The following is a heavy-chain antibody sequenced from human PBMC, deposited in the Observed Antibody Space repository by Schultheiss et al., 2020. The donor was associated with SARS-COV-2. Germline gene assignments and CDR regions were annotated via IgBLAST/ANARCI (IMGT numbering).Heavy chain of an antibody. J-gene: IGHJ6*02. V-gene: IGHV1-18*01. CDR2: ISAYNGNT. CDR3: ARDYYDSSGYYYYYYYGMDV. D-gene: IGHD3-22*01. Sequence: ASVKVSCKASGYTFSNYGISWVRQAPGQGLEWVGWISAYNGNTNYAQNLQGRVTMTTDTSTSTAYMELRSLRSDDTAVYYCARDYYDSSGYYYYYYYGMDVWGQGTTVTVSS. CDR1: GYTFSNYG.